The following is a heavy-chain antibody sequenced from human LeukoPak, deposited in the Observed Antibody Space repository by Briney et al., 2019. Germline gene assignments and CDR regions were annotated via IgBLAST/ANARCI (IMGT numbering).Heavy chain of an antibody. CDR1: GGSISSGGYY. CDR3: ARLVTTSPSGGWFDP. CDR2: IYYSGST. Sequence: SQTLSLTCTVSGGSISSGGYYWSWIRQHPGKGLEWIGYIYYSGSTYYNPSLKSRVTISVDTSKNQFSLKLSSVTATDTAVYYCARLVTTSPSGGWFDPWGQGTLVTVSS. D-gene: IGHD4-11*01. J-gene: IGHJ5*02. V-gene: IGHV4-31*03.